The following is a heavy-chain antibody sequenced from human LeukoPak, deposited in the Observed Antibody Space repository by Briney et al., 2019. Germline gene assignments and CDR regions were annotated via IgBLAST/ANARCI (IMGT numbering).Heavy chain of an antibody. Sequence: PGGSLRLSCAASEFSVGSNYMTWVRQAPGKGLEWVSLMYSGGSTHYADSVKGRFTISRDNSKNTLYLQMNSLRAEDTAVYYCARDLSIQDAFDIWGQGTMVTVSS. V-gene: IGHV3-66*01. D-gene: IGHD4-11*01. CDR2: MYSGGST. CDR1: EFSVGSNY. J-gene: IGHJ3*02. CDR3: ARDLSIQDAFDI.